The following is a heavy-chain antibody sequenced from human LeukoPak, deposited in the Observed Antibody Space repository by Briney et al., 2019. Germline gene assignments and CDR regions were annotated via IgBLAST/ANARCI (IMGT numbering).Heavy chain of an antibody. CDR1: GGSISSSSYY. Sequence: PSETLSLTCTVSGGSISSSSYYWGWIRQPPGKGLEWIGSIYYSGSTYYNPSLKSRVTISVDTSKNQFSLKLSSVTAADTAVYYCARGLYSSGWYYFDYWGQGTLVTVSS. CDR3: ARGLYSSGWYYFDY. J-gene: IGHJ4*02. D-gene: IGHD6-19*01. CDR2: IYYSGST. V-gene: IGHV4-39*07.